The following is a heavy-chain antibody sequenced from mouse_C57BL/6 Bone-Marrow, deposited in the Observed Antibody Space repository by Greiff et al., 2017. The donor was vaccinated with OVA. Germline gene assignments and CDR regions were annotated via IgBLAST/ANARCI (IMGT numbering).Heavy chain of an antibody. Sequence: VQLVESGAELVRPGASVKLSCKASGYTFTDYYINWVKQRPGQGLEWIARIYPGSGNTYYNEKFKGKATLTAEKSSSTAYMQLSSLTSEDSAVYFCAIRRGFAYWGQGTLVTVSA. CDR3: AIRRGFAY. J-gene: IGHJ3*01. V-gene: IGHV1-76*01. CDR2: IYPGSGNT. D-gene: IGHD2-12*01. CDR1: GYTFTDYY.